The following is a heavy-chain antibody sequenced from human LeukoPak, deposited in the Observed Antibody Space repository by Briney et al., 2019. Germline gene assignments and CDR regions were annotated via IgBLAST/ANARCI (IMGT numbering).Heavy chain of an antibody. CDR1: GGSISSGTYY. CDR3: ARDWHSSGWYDY. D-gene: IGHD6-19*01. V-gene: IGHV4-61*09. CDR2: IFTSGST. Sequence: SQTLSLTCTVSGGSISSGTYYWSWIRQPAGKGLEWIGHIFTSGSTNYNPSLKSRVTMSVDTSKNQFSLKLSSVTAADTAVYYCARDWHSSGWYDYWGQGTLVTVSS. J-gene: IGHJ4*02.